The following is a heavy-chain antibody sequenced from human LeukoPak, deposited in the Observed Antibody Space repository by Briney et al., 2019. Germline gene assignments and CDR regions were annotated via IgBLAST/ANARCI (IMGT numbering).Heavy chain of an antibody. CDR3: ASHQTYSSSWYSYYYGMDV. Sequence: SETLSLTCAVYGGSFSGYYWSWIRQPPGKGLEWIGEINHSGSTNYNPSLKSRVTISVDTSKNQFSLKLSSVTAADTAVYYCASHQTYSSSWYSYYYGMDVWGQGTTVTVSS. J-gene: IGHJ6*02. CDR2: INHSGST. CDR1: GGSFSGYY. D-gene: IGHD6-13*01. V-gene: IGHV4-34*01.